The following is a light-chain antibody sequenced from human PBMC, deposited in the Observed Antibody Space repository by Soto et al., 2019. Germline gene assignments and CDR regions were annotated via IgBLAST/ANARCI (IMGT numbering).Light chain of an antibody. CDR1: QGVSGW. CDR3: QQANGFPVA. V-gene: IGKV1-12*01. Sequence: DIQMTQSPSSVSASVGDRVTITCRASQGVSGWLAWYQQKPGKAPKLLIYSVSSLQSGVPARFSGSGSGTDFALTISSLQPDDFATYYCQQANGFPVAFGGGTRVEIQ. CDR2: SVS. J-gene: IGKJ4*01.